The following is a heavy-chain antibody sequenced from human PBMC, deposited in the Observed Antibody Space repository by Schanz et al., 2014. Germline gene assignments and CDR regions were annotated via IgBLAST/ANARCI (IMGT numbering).Heavy chain of an antibody. D-gene: IGHD2-8*02. CDR1: GFTFSTSA. Sequence: EVQLVESGGGLVQPGGSLRLSCAASGFTFSTSAMSWVRQVPGKGLEWLSVISASGGSTYYADSVKGRFTISRDNFKGALYLQMSSLRAEDTAVYYCAKSLESCPGGRCSRGYFDYWGQGTLVTVSS. V-gene: IGHV3-23*04. J-gene: IGHJ4*02. CDR2: ISASGGST. CDR3: AKSLESCPGGRCSRGYFDY.